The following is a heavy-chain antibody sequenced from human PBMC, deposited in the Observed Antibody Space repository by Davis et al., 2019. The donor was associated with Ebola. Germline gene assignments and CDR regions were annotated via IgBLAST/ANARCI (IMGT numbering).Heavy chain of an antibody. CDR1: GGSVSSGSYY. Sequence: PSETLSLTCTVSGGSVSSGSYYWSWIRQPPGKGLEWIGYIYYSGSTNYNPSLKSRVTISVDTSKNQFSLKLSSVTAADTAVYYCAGYGVEHYYGMDVWGQGTTVTVSS. CDR3: AGYGVEHYYGMDV. D-gene: IGHD4-17*01. V-gene: IGHV4-61*01. CDR2: IYYSGST. J-gene: IGHJ6*02.